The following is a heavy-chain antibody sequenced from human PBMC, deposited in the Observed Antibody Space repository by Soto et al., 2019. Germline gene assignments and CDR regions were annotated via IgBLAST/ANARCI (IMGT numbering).Heavy chain of an antibody. D-gene: IGHD3-22*01. CDR3: AKLGSGSSGYYWDYYYGMGV. CDR1: GFTFSSYA. J-gene: IGHJ6*02. Sequence: GGSLRLSCAASGFTFSSYAMSWVRQAPGKGLEWVSAISGSGGSTYYADSVKGRFTISRDNSKNTLYLQMNSLRAEGTAVYYCAKLGSGSSGYYWDYYYGMGVWGQGTTVTVSS. V-gene: IGHV3-23*01. CDR2: ISGSGGST.